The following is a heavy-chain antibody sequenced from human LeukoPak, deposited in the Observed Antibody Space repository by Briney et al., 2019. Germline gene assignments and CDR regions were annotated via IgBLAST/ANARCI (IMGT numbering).Heavy chain of an antibody. CDR1: GGSISSGSYY. D-gene: IGHD3-10*01. CDR3: ARDRGGGSGSYYDY. V-gene: IGHV4-61*02. J-gene: IGHJ4*02. CDR2: IYTSGST. Sequence: SETLSLTCTVSGGSISSGSYYWSWIRQPAGKGLEWIGRIYTSGSTNYNPSLKSRVTISVDTSKNQFSLKLSSVTAADTAVYYCARDRGGGSGSYYDYWGQGTLVTVSS.